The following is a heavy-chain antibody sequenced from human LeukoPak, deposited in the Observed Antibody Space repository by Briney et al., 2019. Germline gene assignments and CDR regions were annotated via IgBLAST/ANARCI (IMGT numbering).Heavy chain of an antibody. D-gene: IGHD3-22*01. CDR3: ARDPTGGYSDY. CDR1: GFTFSTYS. CDR2: ISSSSSTI. V-gene: IGHV3-48*04. J-gene: IGHJ4*02. Sequence: PGGSLRLSCAASGFTFSTYSMNWVRQAPGKGLEWVSYISSSSSTIYYADSVKGRLTISRDNAKNSLYLQMNSLRAEDTAVYYCARDPTGGYSDYWGQGTLVAVSS.